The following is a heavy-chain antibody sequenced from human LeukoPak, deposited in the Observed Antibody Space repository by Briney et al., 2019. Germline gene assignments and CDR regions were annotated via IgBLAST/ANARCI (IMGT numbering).Heavy chain of an antibody. Sequence: GGSLRPSCSASGFTFSSYTIHWVRQAPGKGLEFVSAITSNGGSAYYADSVKGRFTISRDNSKNTVYLQMSSLRAEDTAVYYCVIVRGYFDSSGSDYWGQGTLVTVSS. J-gene: IGHJ4*02. CDR3: VIVRGYFDSSGSDY. V-gene: IGHV3-64D*06. CDR1: GFTFSSYT. CDR2: ITSNGGSA. D-gene: IGHD3-9*01.